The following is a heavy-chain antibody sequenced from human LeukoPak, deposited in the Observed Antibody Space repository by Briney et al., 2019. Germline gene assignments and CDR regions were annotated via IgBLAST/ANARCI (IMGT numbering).Heavy chain of an antibody. J-gene: IGHJ3*02. CDR1: GFTFSSYS. V-gene: IGHV3-21*01. CDR2: ISSSSSYI. Sequence: GGSLRLSCAASGFTFSSYSMNWVRQAPGKGLEWVSSISSSSSYIYYADSVKGRFTISRDNAKNSLYLQMNSLRAEDTAVYYCARGMFLYYYDSSGYHVDAFDIWGQGTMVTVSS. CDR3: ARGMFLYYYDSSGYHVDAFDI. D-gene: IGHD3-22*01.